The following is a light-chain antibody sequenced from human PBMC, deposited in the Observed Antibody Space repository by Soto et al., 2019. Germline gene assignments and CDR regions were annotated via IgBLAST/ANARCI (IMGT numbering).Light chain of an antibody. Sequence: QSVLTQPPSVSEAPRQRVTISCCGSSSNIGNNAVNWYQQLPGKAPKLLIYYDDLLPSGVSDRFSGSKSGTSASLAISGLQSEDEADYHCAASDDSLNGVVFGGGTKLTVL. V-gene: IGLV1-36*01. CDR2: YDD. CDR1: SSNIGNNA. CDR3: AASDDSLNGVV. J-gene: IGLJ2*01.